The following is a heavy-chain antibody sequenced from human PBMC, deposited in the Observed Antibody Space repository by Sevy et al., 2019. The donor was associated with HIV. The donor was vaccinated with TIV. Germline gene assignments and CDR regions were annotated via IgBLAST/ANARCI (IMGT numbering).Heavy chain of an antibody. J-gene: IGHJ4*02. Sequence: ASLKVSCKASASIFTYYALHWVRQAPGQRPEWMGWIVLGNGRTKYSEDFQGRVTFTRDKSTRVAYMGLSSLTSEDTAVYYCARGWGPTVTNFDYWGQGSLVTVSS. CDR2: IVLGNGRT. V-gene: IGHV1-3*01. CDR1: ASIFTYYA. CDR3: ARGWGPTVTNFDY. D-gene: IGHD4-17*01.